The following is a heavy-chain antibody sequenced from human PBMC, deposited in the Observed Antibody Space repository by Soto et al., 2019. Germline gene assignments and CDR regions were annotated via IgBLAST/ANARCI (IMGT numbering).Heavy chain of an antibody. CDR2: ISYDGSNK. CDR1: GFTFSSYG. D-gene: IGHD7-27*01. V-gene: IGHV3-30*18. CDR3: AKDWGGRLDF. Sequence: GGSLRLSCAAFGFTFSSYGMHWVRQAPGKGLEWVTIISYDGSNKNYGDSVKGRFTVSRDSPGNTLSLQMNSLRPEDTGIYYCAKDWGGRLDFWGQGAWVTVSS. J-gene: IGHJ4*02.